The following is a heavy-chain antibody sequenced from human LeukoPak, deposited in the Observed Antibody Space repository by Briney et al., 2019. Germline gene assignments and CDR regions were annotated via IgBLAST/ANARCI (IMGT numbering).Heavy chain of an antibody. Sequence: PGGSLRLSCAASGFTFSSHSMNWVRQAPGKGLEWVSYISSSGSTIYYADSVKGRFSISRDNAKNSLHLQMNSLRAEDTAVYYCATGPRYSGPHNFDYWGQGTLVTVSS. D-gene: IGHD1-26*01. CDR3: ATGPRYSGPHNFDY. CDR1: GFTFSSHS. J-gene: IGHJ4*02. V-gene: IGHV3-48*01. CDR2: ISSSGSTI.